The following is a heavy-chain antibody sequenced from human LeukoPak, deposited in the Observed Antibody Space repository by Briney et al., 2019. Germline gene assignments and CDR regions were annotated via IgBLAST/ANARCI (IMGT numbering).Heavy chain of an antibody. CDR2: MNPNSGNT. D-gene: IGHD4-11*01. CDR1: GYNFSAYD. CDR3: ATTLLTKGTTSGNFDY. V-gene: IGHV1-8*01. Sequence: GASVRVSCKASGYNFSAYDINWVRQVTGQGLEWMRWMNPNSGNTGYAQKFQGRVVMTRTTSISTAYMELSSLRSEDTAVYYCATTLLTKGTTSGNFDYWGQGTLVTVSS. J-gene: IGHJ4*02.